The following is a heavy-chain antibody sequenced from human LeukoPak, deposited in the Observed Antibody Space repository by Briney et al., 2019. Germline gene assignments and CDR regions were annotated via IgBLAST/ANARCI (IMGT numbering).Heavy chain of an antibody. V-gene: IGHV3-30*02. Sequence: PGGSLRLSCAASGFTFSSYGMDWVRQAPGKGLEWVAFIRYDGSNKYYADSVKGRFTISRDNSKNTLYLQMNSLRAEDTAVYYCAKDASLRYFDWSPVSYFDYWGQGTLVTVSS. J-gene: IGHJ4*02. D-gene: IGHD3-9*01. CDR1: GFTFSSYG. CDR3: AKDASLRYFDWSPVSYFDY. CDR2: IRYDGSNK.